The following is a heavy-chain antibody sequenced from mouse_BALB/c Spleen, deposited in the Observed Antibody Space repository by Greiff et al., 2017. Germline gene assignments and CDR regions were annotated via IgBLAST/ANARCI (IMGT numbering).Heavy chain of an antibody. J-gene: IGHJ4*01. CDR2: ISSGGSYT. CDR3: ARRDMDY. CDR1: GFTFSSYG. V-gene: IGHV5-6*01. Sequence: EVQGVESGGDLVKPGGSLKLSCAASGFTFSSYGMSWVRQTPDKRLEWVATISSGGSYTYYPDSVKGRFTISRDNAKNTLYLQMSSLKSEDTAMYYCARRDMDYWGQGTSVTVSS.